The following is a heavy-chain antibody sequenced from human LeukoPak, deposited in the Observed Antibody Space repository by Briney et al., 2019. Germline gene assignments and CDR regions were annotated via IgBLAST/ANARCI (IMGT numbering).Heavy chain of an antibody. CDR1: GGSISSYY. J-gene: IGHJ4*02. V-gene: IGHV4-59*01. Sequence: SETLSLTCTVSGGSISSYYWSWIRQPPGKGLEWIGYIYYSGSTNYNPSLKSRVTISVDTSKNQSSLKLSSVTAADTAVYYCAIFSYTGIAVAGSFDYWGQGTLVTVSS. D-gene: IGHD6-19*01. CDR2: IYYSGST. CDR3: AIFSYTGIAVAGSFDY.